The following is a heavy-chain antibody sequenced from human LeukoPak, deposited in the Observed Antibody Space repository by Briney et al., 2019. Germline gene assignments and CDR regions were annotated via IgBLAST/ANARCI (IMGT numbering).Heavy chain of an antibody. CDR2: MNPNSGNT. V-gene: IGHV1-8*01. D-gene: IGHD5-18*01. J-gene: IGHJ6*02. Sequence: GASVKVSCKASGYTFTSYDINWVRQATGQGLEWMGWMNPNSGNTGYAQKFQGRVTMTRNTSISTAYMELSSLRSEDTAVYYCARGQLWLNYYGMDVWGQGTTVTVSS. CDR3: ARGQLWLNYYGMDV. CDR1: GYTFTSYD.